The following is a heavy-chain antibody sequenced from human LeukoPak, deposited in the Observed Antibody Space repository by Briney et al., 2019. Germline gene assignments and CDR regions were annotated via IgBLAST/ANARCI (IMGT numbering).Heavy chain of an antibody. CDR3: ARDDYGDHAPFDY. V-gene: IGHV4-34*01. CDR2: INHSGST. J-gene: IGHJ4*02. D-gene: IGHD4-17*01. Sequence: KPSETLSLTCAVYGGSFSGYYWSWIRQPPGEGLEWIGEINHSGSTNYNPSLKSRVTISVDTSKNQFSLKLSSVTGADTAVYYCARDDYGDHAPFDYWGQGTLVTVSS. CDR1: GGSFSGYY.